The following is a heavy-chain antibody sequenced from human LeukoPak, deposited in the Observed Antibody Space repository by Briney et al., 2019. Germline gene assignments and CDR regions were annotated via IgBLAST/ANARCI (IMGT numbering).Heavy chain of an antibody. CDR2: ISGSGGST. V-gene: IGHV3-23*01. CDR1: GFTFSSYA. D-gene: IGHD6-19*01. Sequence: GGSLRLSCAASGFTFSSYAMSWVRQAPGKGLEWVSAISGSGGSTYYADSVKGRFTISRNNSKNTLYLQMNSLRAEDTAVYYCAKDIAVAGYYFDYWGQGTLVTVSS. J-gene: IGHJ4*02. CDR3: AKDIAVAGYYFDY.